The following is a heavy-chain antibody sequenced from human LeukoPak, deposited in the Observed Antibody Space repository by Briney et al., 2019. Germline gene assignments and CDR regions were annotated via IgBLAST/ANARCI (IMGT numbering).Heavy chain of an antibody. CDR1: GGSFSGYY. CDR2: INHSGST. CDR3: AGHHPRNTVDF. D-gene: IGHD2/OR15-2a*01. V-gene: IGHV4-34*01. J-gene: IGHJ4*02. Sequence: SETLSLTCAVYGGSFSGYYWSWIRQPPGKGLEWIGEINHSGSTNYNPSLKSRVTISLDTSKNQFSLKLTSVTAADTAVYYCAGHHPRNTVDFWGQGTLVTVSS.